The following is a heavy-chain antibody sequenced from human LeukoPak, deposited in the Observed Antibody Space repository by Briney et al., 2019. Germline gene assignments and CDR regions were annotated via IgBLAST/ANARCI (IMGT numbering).Heavy chain of an antibody. Sequence: GGSLRLSCTASGFTFSNFWMGWVRQAPGKGLEWVANIKQDETEKFYLGSVKGRFTISRDNSKNTLYLQMNSLRAEDTAVYYCAREVREQLVPGHFDYWGQGTLVTVSS. D-gene: IGHD6-13*01. J-gene: IGHJ4*02. CDR2: IKQDETEK. CDR3: AREVREQLVPGHFDY. V-gene: IGHV3-7*01. CDR1: GFTFSNFW.